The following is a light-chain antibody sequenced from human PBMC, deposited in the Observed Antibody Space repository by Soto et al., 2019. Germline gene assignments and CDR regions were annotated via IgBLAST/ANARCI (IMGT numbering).Light chain of an antibody. CDR3: SSYTTNIPYV. CDR2: DVT. CDR1: SSDIGTYTF. Sequence: QSALTQPASVSGSPGQSITISCTGPSSDIGTYTFVSWYQQHPGKAPKLLIYDVTNRPSGISNRFSASKSGNTASLTISGLHAEDEADYYCSSYTTNIPYVFVTGTKLTVL. V-gene: IGLV2-14*03. J-gene: IGLJ1*01.